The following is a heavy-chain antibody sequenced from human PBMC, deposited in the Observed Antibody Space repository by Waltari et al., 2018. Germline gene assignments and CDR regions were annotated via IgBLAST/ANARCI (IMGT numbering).Heavy chain of an antibody. Sequence: QVQLVQSGAEVKKPGASVKVSCKASGYTFTSYYMHWVRQAPGQGLEWMGIINPSGGRTSYAQKFQGRVTMTRDTCTSTVYMELSSLRSEDTAVYYCARDLMEYYDILTGYLGANWFDPWGQGTLVTVSS. CDR3: ARDLMEYYDILTGYLGANWFDP. CDR2: INPSGGRT. D-gene: IGHD3-9*01. CDR1: GYTFTSYY. J-gene: IGHJ5*02. V-gene: IGHV1-46*01.